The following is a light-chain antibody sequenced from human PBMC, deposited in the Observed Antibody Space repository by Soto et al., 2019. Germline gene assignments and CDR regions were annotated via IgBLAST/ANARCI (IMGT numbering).Light chain of an antibody. CDR3: NSYTSSSTFV. V-gene: IGLV2-14*01. CDR2: GVT. CDR1: SSDVGGYNY. J-gene: IGLJ1*01. Sequence: QSALTQPASVSGSPGQSFTISCTGTSSDVGGYNYVSWFQQHPGKAPKLMVYGVTNRPSGVSNRFSGSRSGNTASLTISGLQSEDEAEYYCNSYTSSSTFVFGTGTKLTVL.